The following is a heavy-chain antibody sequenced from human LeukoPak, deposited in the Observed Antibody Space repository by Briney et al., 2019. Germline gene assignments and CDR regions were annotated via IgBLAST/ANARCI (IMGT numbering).Heavy chain of an antibody. CDR3: AKDGRRGSGSYYQNNWFDP. CDR2: ISGSGGST. CDR1: GFTFNNHG. J-gene: IGHJ5*02. Sequence: GGSLRLSCAASGFTFNNHGMHWVRQAPGKGLEWVSAISGSGGSTYYADSVKGRFTISRDNSKNTLYLQMNSLRAEDTAVYYCAKDGRRGSGSYYQNNWFDPWGQGTLVTVSS. D-gene: IGHD3-10*01. V-gene: IGHV3-23*01.